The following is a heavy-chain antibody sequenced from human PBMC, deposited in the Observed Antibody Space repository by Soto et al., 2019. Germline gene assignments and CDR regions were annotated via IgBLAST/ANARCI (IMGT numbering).Heavy chain of an antibody. CDR3: ARNGGSGSIFGGVTIKGMDV. Sequence: SETLSLTCAVYGGSFSDYSWSWIRQPPGQGLEWIGEINHSGSTNLHPSLKSRVTISVDMSKNQFSLKLTSVTAADTAVYYCARNGGSGSIFGGVTIKGMDVWGHGTRVTVSS. V-gene: IGHV4-34*01. CDR2: INHSGST. J-gene: IGHJ6*02. D-gene: IGHD3-3*02. CDR1: GGSFSDYS.